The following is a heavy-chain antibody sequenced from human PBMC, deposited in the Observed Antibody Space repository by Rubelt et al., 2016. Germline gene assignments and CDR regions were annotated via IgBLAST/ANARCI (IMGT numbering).Heavy chain of an antibody. J-gene: IGHJ4*02. CDR2: ISAYNGNT. V-gene: IGHV1-18*01. CDR3: ATDLDFALDY. CDR1: GYTFTSYG. D-gene: IGHD3/OR15-3a*01. Sequence: QVQLVQSGAEVKKPGASVKVSCKASGYTFTSYGISWVRQAPGQGLEWMGWISAYNGNTNYAKKFQGRVTMTEDTSTDTAYMELSALRSEDTAVYYCATDLDFALDYWGQGTLVTVSS.